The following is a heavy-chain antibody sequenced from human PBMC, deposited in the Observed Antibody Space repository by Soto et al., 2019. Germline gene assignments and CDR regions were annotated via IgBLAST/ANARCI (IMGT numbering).Heavy chain of an antibody. J-gene: IGHJ1*01. V-gene: IGHV1-3*01. CDR3: ARSEYCSGGSCYGMECFQH. CDR2: ISAGNGNR. D-gene: IGHD2-15*01. CDR1: GYTFTSYA. Sequence: ASVKVSCKASGYTFTSYAMHWVRQAPRQRLAWMGWISAGNGNRKYSQKSHCRVSISRGTSASTAYLGLSSLRSEETGVYYCARSEYCSGGSCYGMECFQHWGQGTLVTVSS.